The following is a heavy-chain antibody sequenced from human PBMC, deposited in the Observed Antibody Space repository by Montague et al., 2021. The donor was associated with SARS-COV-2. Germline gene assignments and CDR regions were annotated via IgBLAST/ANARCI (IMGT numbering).Heavy chain of an antibody. CDR2: ISISGST. V-gene: IGHV4-61*02. CDR1: GGSISSGSYY. D-gene: IGHD6-19*01. Sequence: TLSLTCTVSGGSISSGSYYWSWIREPAGKGLEWIVRISISGSTNYNPTLKSRVTISVDTSKNQFSLTLISVTAADTAVYYCARDMAVAGIFDYWGQGTLVTVSS. J-gene: IGHJ4*02. CDR3: ARDMAVAGIFDY.